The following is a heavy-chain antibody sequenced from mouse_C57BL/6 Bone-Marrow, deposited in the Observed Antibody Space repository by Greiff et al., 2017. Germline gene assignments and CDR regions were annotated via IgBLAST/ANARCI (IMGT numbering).Heavy chain of an antibody. CDR3: ARHIFAYYGSSYDYFDY. V-gene: IGHV5-6*01. D-gene: IGHD1-1*01. CDR1: GFTFSSYG. J-gene: IGHJ2*01. CDR2: ISSGGSYT. Sequence: EVMLVESGGDLVKPGGSLKLSCAVSGFTFSSYGMSWVRQTPDKRLEWVATISSGGSYTYYPDSVKGRFTISRDNAKNTLYLQMSSLKSEDTAMYYCARHIFAYYGSSYDYFDYWGQGTTLTVSS.